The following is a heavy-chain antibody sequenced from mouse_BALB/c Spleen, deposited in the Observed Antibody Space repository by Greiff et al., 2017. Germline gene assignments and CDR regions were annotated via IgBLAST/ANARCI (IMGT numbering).Heavy chain of an antibody. V-gene: IGHV1-54*01. Sequence: VQGVESGAELVRPGTSVKVSCKASGYAFTNYLIEWVKQRPGQGLEWIGVINPGSGGTNYNEKFKGKATLTADKSSSTAYMQLSSLTSDDSAVYFCARFSYDYDGAWFAYWGQGTLVTVSA. D-gene: IGHD2-4*01. CDR1: GYAFTNYL. CDR3: ARFSYDYDGAWFAY. J-gene: IGHJ3*01. CDR2: INPGSGGT.